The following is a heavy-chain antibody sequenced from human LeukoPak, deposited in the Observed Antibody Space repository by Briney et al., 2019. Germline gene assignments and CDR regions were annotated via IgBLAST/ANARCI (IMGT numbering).Heavy chain of an antibody. CDR2: IYSGGST. CDR3: ARGGAMIRGVFDY. D-gene: IGHD3-10*01. V-gene: IGHV3-66*01. Sequence: GGSLRLSCIASGFTVSSNYMTWVRQAPGKGLEWVSIIYSGGSTYYADSVKGRFTISRDNSKNTLYLQMNSLRAEDTAVYYCARGGAMIRGVFDYWGQGTLVTVSS. J-gene: IGHJ4*02. CDR1: GFTVSSNY.